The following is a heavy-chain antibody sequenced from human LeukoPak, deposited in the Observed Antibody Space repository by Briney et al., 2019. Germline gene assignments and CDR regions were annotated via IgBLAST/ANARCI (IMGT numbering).Heavy chain of an antibody. J-gene: IGHJ4*02. Sequence: GGSLRLSCAASGFTFSNYGMHWVRQAPGKGLEWVAVIWYGGSNKYYSDSVRGRFTISRDNSKNTLYLQMNSLRAEDTAVYYCARGYDYGDYGVVEWGQGTLVTVSS. CDR3: ARGYDYGDYGVVE. CDR2: IWYGGSNK. D-gene: IGHD4-17*01. V-gene: IGHV3-33*01. CDR1: GFTFSNYG.